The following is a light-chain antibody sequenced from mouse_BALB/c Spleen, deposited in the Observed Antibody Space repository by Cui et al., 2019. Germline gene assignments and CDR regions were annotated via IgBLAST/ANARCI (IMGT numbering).Light chain of an antibody. CDR2: GAS. V-gene: IGKV8-28*01. CDR1: QSLLNSGNQKNY. J-gene: IGKJ2*01. Sequence: IVLTQSPSSLVVSAGDKVTMSCKSSQSLLNSGNQKNYLAWYQQKPGQPPKLLIYGASTRESGVPDRFTGSGSGTDLTLTISSVQAEDLAVYYCQNDHSYPYTFGGGTKLEIK. CDR3: QNDHSYPYT.